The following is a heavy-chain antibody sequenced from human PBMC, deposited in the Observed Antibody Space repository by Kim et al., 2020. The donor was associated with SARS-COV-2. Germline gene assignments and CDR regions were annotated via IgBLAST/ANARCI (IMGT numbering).Heavy chain of an antibody. Sequence: SETLSLTCAVYGGSFSGYYWSWIRQPPGKGLEWIGEINHSGSTNYNPSLKSRVTISVDTSKNQFSLKLSSVTAADTAVYYCARGNYDFWSGYSTSHFDYWGQGTLVTVSS. J-gene: IGHJ4*02. V-gene: IGHV4-34*01. CDR2: INHSGST. D-gene: IGHD3-3*01. CDR1: GGSFSGYY. CDR3: ARGNYDFWSGYSTSHFDY.